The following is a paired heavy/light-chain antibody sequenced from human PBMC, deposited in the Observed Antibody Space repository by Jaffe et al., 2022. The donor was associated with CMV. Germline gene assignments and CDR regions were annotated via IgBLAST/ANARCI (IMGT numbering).Heavy chain of an antibody. D-gene: IGHD3-16*01. J-gene: IGHJ6*02. CDR2: IWYDGTNR. CDR1: GFTFTNYG. V-gene: IGHV3-33*01. Sequence: QVQLVESGGGVVQPGRSLRLSCAASGFTFTNYGMHWVRQAPGKGLEWLAVIWYDGTNRNYADSVKGRFLISRDNSKNTLYLQMNSLRVEDTAVYYCARMGSKGYYYGMDVWGQGTPVTVSS. CDR3: ARMGSKGYYYGMDV.
Light chain of an antibody. CDR1: QSINNY. Sequence: DIQMTQSPSSLSASVGDRVTFTCRTSQSINNYLNWYQQRPGMAPKLLIYAASTLQAGVPSRFSGGESGTDFTLTISSLQPEDFAVYYCQQTYSMPFTFGPGTKLYI. V-gene: IGKV1-39*01. CDR2: AAS. J-gene: IGKJ3*01. CDR3: QQTYSMPFT.